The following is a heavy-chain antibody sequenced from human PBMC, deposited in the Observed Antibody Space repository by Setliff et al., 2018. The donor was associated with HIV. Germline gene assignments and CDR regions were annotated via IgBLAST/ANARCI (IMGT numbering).Heavy chain of an antibody. D-gene: IGHD3-10*01. CDR2: IYTSGST. CDR1: GGSMSTYY. V-gene: IGHV4-4*08. J-gene: IGHJ5*02. Sequence: SETLSLTCTVSGGSMSTYYWSWIRQPPGKGLEWIGYIYTSGSTNYSPSLRSRVIMSVDTSQNLFSLILTSVTAADTAVYYCARGLTSRRGNWFDPWGQGTLVTVSS. CDR3: ARGLTSRRGNWFDP.